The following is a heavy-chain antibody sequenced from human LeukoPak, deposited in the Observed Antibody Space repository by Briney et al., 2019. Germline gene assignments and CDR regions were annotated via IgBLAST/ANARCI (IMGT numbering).Heavy chain of an antibody. CDR1: GFTFSSYE. D-gene: IGHD1-26*01. CDR2: ISSSGSTI. J-gene: IGHJ4*02. V-gene: IGHV3-48*03. CDR3: VYSGSYSGYFDY. Sequence: GGSLRLSCAASGFTFSSYEMNWVRQAPGKGLEWVSYISSSGSTIYYADSVTGRSTISRDNAKNSLYLQMNSLRAEDTAVYYCVYSGSYSGYFDYWGQGTLVTVSS.